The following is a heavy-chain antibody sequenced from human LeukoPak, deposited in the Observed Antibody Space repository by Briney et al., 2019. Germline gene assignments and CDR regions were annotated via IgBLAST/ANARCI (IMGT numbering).Heavy chain of an antibody. J-gene: IGHJ4*02. Sequence: SETLSLTCTVSGGSISSYYWSWIRQPPGKGLEWIGYIYYSGSTNYIPSLKSRVTISVDTSKNQFSLKLSSVTAADTAVYYCASYPERYWGQGTLVTVSS. CDR3: ASYPERY. D-gene: IGHD1-14*01. V-gene: IGHV4-59*01. CDR1: GGSISSYY. CDR2: IYYSGST.